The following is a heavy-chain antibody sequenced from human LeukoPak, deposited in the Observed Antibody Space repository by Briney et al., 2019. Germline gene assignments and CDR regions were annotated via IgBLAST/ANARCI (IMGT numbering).Heavy chain of an antibody. J-gene: IGHJ6*03. V-gene: IGHV1-18*01. CDR2: ISPYNGNT. Sequence: ASVKVSCKAPGYTFPSYGISWVRQAPGQGLEWMGWISPYNGNTNYAQKLQDRVTMTTDTSTNTAYMELRSLTSDDTAVYYCARGGRAAAGRGYYYYMDVWGKGTTVTISS. CDR1: GYTFPSYG. CDR3: ARGGRAAAGRGYYYYMDV. D-gene: IGHD6-13*01.